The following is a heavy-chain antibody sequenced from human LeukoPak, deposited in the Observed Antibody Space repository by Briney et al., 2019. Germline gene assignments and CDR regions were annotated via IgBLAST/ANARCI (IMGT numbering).Heavy chain of an antibody. CDR2: IKKDGSEK. CDR3: ARDKIEGPTKLDY. D-gene: IGHD1-1*01. CDR1: GFTFSSSW. J-gene: IGHJ4*02. Sequence: GGSLRLSCAASGFTFSSSWMSWVRQAPGKGLQCVANIKKDGSEKNYVDSVKGRFTISRDNANNSLYLQMNSLRAEDTAVYYCARDKIEGPTKLDYWGQGILVTVSS. V-gene: IGHV3-7*01.